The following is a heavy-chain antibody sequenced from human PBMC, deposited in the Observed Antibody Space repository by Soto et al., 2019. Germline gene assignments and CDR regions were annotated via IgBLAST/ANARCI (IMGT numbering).Heavy chain of an antibody. D-gene: IGHD1-1*01. V-gene: IGHV1-69*13. J-gene: IGHJ4*02. CDR3: AAGGTRWLQSPFDY. CDR2: VIPIFGTA. CDR1: GYTFASYA. Sequence: SVKVSCKASGYTFASYAISWVRQAPGQGLEWMGGVIPIFGTANYAQKFQGRVTITADESTSTAYMELSSLRSEDTAVYYCAAGGTRWLQSPFDYWGQGTLVTVSS.